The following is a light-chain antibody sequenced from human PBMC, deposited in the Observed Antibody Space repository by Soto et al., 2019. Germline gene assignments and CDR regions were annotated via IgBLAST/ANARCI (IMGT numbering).Light chain of an antibody. CDR2: DVN. V-gene: IGLV2-8*01. CDR3: SAHGGTNPYV. Sequence: QSALTQPPSASGSHGQSVAISCTGTASDIGGYTFVSWYQQHPGKAPKLLIYDVNKRPSGVPDRFSGSKSGNTASLTVSGLQAEDEADYYCSAHGGTNPYVFGTGTNVTVL. J-gene: IGLJ1*01. CDR1: ASDIGGYTF.